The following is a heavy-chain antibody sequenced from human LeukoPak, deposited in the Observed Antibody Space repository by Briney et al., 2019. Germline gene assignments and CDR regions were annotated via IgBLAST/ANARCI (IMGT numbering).Heavy chain of an antibody. CDR3: ARAHRVSGDYVATFDY. CDR1: GYTFTGYY. J-gene: IGHJ4*02. CDR2: INPNSGGT. D-gene: IGHD4-17*01. Sequence: GASVKVSCKASGYTFTGYYMHWVRQAPGQGLEWMGWINPNSGGTNYAQKFQGRVTMTRDTSISTAYMELRSLRSDDTAVYYCARAHRVSGDYVATFDYWGQGTLVTVSS. V-gene: IGHV1-2*02.